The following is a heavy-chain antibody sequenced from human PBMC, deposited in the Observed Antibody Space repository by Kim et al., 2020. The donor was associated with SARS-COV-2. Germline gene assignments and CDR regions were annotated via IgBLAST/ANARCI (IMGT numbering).Heavy chain of an antibody. CDR1: GFTFSSYG. CDR2: ISYDGSNK. CDR3: AKDSCDY. Sequence: GGSLRLSCAASGFTFSSYGMHWVRQAPGKGLEWVAVISYDGSNKYYADSVKGRFTISRDNSKNTLYLQMNSLRAEDTAVYYCAKDSCDYWGQGTLVTVPS. J-gene: IGHJ4*02. V-gene: IGHV3-30*18.